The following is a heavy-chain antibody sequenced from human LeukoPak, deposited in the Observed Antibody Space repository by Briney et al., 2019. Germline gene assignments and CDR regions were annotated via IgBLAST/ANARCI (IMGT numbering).Heavy chain of an antibody. CDR1: GGSISSGGYS. CDR2: IYHSGGT. CDR3: ARNTYYYGSGSYYLDY. V-gene: IGHV4-30-2*01. J-gene: IGHJ4*02. Sequence: PSQTLSLTCAVSGGSISSGGYSWSWIRQPPGKGLEWIGYIYHSGGTYYNPSLKSRVTISVDRSKNQFSLKLSSVTAADTAVYYCARNTYYYGSGSYYLDYWGQGTLVTVSS. D-gene: IGHD3-10*01.